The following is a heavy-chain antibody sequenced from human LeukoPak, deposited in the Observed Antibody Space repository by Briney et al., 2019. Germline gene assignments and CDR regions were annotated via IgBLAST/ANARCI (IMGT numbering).Heavy chain of an antibody. J-gene: IGHJ4*02. CDR2: MYYSGST. CDR1: GGSISSSSYY. D-gene: IGHD3-9*01. Sequence: KPSETLSLTCTVSGGSISSSSYYWGWIRQPPGKGLEWIGNMYYSGSTYYNPSLKSRVTISVDTSKNQFSLKLSSVTAADTAVYYCARDFDWLLFGFDYWGQGTLVTVSS. V-gene: IGHV4-39*02. CDR3: ARDFDWLLFGFDY.